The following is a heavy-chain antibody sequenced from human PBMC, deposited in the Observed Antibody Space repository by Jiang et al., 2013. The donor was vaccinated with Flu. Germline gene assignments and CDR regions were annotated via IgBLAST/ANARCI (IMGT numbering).Heavy chain of an antibody. V-gene: IGHV4-31*11. Sequence: PGLVKPSGTLSLTCGVSGGSISSGGYYWSWIRQHPGKGLEWIGYIYYSGSTNYNPSLKSRVTISVDTSKNQFSLKLSSVTAADTAVYYCASGGLSGYDLSWFDPWGQGTLVTVSS. CDR1: GGSISSGGYY. CDR3: ASGGLSGYDLSWFDP. J-gene: IGHJ5*02. CDR2: IYYSGST. D-gene: IGHD5-12*01.